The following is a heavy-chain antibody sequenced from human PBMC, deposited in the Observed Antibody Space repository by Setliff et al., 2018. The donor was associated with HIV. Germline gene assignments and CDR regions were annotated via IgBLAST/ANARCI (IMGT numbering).Heavy chain of an antibody. CDR1: GYSFINYG. D-gene: IGHD1-26*01. V-gene: IGHV1-18*01. CDR2: ISPYTGNT. Sequence: GASVKVSCKASGYSFINYGISWVRQAPGQGPEWMGWISPYTGNTDYAPRLLGRVTMTTDTSTRTAYLELRGLTSDDTAVYYCARARLQGIVTAVGPRDNCLDPWGQGTRVTVSA. CDR3: ARARLQGIVTAVGPRDNCLDP. J-gene: IGHJ5*02.